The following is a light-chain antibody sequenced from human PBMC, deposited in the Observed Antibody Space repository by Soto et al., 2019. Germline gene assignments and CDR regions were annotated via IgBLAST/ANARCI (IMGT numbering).Light chain of an antibody. CDR1: QTVIRNY. J-gene: IGKJ5*01. Sequence: EIVLTQSQATLSLSPGERATLSCLARQTVIRNYLAWHQQKPGQTPRLLVYGASSRATGIPDSFSGSGSGTDFTLTISRLEPEDFAVYYCQQHGTSPITFGQGTRLEIK. V-gene: IGKV3-20*01. CDR2: GAS. CDR3: QQHGTSPIT.